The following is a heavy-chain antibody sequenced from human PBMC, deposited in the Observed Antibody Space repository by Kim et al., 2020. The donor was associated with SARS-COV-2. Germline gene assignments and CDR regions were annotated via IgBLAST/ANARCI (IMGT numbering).Heavy chain of an antibody. Sequence: STNSNPSLKSRVTISVDTSKNQFALKLSSVTAADTAVYYCARDFRGYFDYWGQGTLVTVSS. V-gene: IGHV4-59*01. J-gene: IGHJ4*02. CDR3: ARDFRGYFDY. CDR2: ST.